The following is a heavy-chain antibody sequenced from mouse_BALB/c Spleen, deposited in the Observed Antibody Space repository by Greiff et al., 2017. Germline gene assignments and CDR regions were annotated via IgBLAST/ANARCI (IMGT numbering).Heavy chain of an antibody. J-gene: IGHJ4*01. V-gene: IGHV1-54*01. CDR3: ARSYYDYDGNYYAMDY. CDR1: GYAFTNYL. Sequence: VQLQQSGAELVRPGTSVKVSCKASGYAFTNYLIEWVKQRPGQGLEWIGVINPGSGGTNYNEKFKGKATLTADKSSSTAYMQLSSLTSDDSAVYFCARSYYDYDGNYYAMDYWGQGTSVTVSS. CDR2: INPGSGGT. D-gene: IGHD2-4*01.